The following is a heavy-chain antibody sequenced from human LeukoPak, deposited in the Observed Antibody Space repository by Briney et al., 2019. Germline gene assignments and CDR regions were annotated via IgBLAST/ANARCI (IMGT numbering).Heavy chain of an antibody. CDR2: VSDSRDV. J-gene: IGHJ4*02. D-gene: IGHD5-18*01. CDR3: TRDGLHTAHFDY. V-gene: IGHV3-48*02. CDR1: GFTFSTYT. Sequence: GGSLRLSCAASGFTFSTYTMNCVRQAPGKGLEGVSTVSDSRDVHYSDSVKGRFTISRDNARNSLYLQMNSLRDEDTAVYYCTRDGLHTAHFDYWGQGTLVTVSS.